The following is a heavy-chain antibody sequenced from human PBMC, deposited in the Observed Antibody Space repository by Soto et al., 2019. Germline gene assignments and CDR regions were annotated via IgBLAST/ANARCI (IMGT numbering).Heavy chain of an antibody. CDR3: AKDRMGAGVRGYFDY. J-gene: IGHJ4*02. D-gene: IGHD3-10*01. CDR1: GFTFSSYG. Sequence: QVQLVESGGGVVQPGKSLRLSCAGSGFTFSSYGMDWVRQAPGKGLEWVAVISYDGSNKYYADSVKGRFTISRDNSKNTLYLQMRSLRADGTAVYYCAKDRMGAGVRGYFDYWGQGTLVTVSS. CDR2: ISYDGSNK. V-gene: IGHV3-30*18.